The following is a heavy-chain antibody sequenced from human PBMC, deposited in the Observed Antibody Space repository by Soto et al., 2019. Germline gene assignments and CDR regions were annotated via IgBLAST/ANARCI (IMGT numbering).Heavy chain of an antibody. CDR3: ARGSGDGYYDSSGYRLSFPGY. V-gene: IGHV4-31*03. Sequence: SETLSLTCTVSGGSISSGGYYWSWIRQHPGKGLEWIGYIYYSGSTYYNPSLKSRVTISVDTSKNQFSLKLSSVTAADTAVYYCARGSGDGYYDSSGYRLSFPGYWGQRTLVTVSS. D-gene: IGHD3-22*01. J-gene: IGHJ4*02. CDR1: GGSISSGGYY. CDR2: IYYSGST.